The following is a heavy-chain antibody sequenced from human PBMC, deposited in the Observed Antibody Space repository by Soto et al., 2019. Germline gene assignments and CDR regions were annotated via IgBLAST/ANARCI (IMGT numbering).Heavy chain of an antibody. D-gene: IGHD3-22*01. CDR1: GFTFDDYA. V-gene: IGHV3-9*01. CDR2: ISWNSARI. J-gene: IGHJ6*02. Sequence: EVQLVESGGGLVQPGRSLRLSCGASGFTFDDYAMHWVRQAPGKGLEWLSGISWNSARIDYADSVKGRFTITRDNAKNSLYLHMNSVRAGDAAVSHCGKHLLVVDTSYLWGIDVWRLEPTV. CDR3: GKHLLVVDTSYLWGIDV.